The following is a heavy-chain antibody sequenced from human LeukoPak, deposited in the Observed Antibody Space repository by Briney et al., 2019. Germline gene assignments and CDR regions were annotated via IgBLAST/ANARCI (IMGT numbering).Heavy chain of an antibody. J-gene: IGHJ5*02. Sequence: SQTLSLTCALSGDSVSSNSAAWNWLRQSPSRGLEWLGRTYYRSKSYNDYAVSVKSLITINPDTSKNQCSLQLNSVTPEYTAVYYCARDQGAVGILTGYSYNWFDPWGQGTLVTVSS. V-gene: IGHV6-1*01. CDR1: GDSVSSNSAA. CDR2: TYYRSKSYN. CDR3: ARDQGAVGILTGYSYNWFDP. D-gene: IGHD3-9*01.